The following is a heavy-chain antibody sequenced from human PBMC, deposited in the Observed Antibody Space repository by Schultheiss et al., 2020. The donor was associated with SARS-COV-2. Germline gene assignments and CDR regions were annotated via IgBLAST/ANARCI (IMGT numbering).Heavy chain of an antibody. V-gene: IGHV3-30-3*01. J-gene: IGHJ4*02. CDR2: ISYDGSSE. CDR3: AKGGSCSGGSCYLMN. D-gene: IGHD2-15*01. Sequence: GGSLRLSCAASGFTVSSNYMSWVRQAPGKGLEWVAVISYDGSSEYYAESVMARFSISRDNSKNTLYLQLNSLRADDTAVYYCAKGGSCSGGSCYLMNWGQGTLVTVSS. CDR1: GFTVSSNY.